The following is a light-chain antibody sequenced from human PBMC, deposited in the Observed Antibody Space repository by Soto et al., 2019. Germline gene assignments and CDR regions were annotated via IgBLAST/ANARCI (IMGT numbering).Light chain of an antibody. V-gene: IGKV3-20*01. CDR3: QQYHNWPA. CDR2: GAS. Sequence: IVLTQSPGTLSLSPGERATLSCRASQSVSSSYLAWYQQKPGQAPRLLIYGASSRATGIPDRFSGSGSGTDFTLTISRLEPEDFAVYYCQQYHNWPAFGQGTKV. CDR1: QSVSSSY. J-gene: IGKJ1*01.